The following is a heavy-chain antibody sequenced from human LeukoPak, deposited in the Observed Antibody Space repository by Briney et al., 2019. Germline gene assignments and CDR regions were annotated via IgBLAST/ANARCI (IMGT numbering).Heavy chain of an antibody. Sequence: SVKVSCKASGGTFSSYAISWVRQAPGQGLEWMGRIIPILGIANYAQKFQGRVTITADKSTSTAYMELSSLRSEDTAVYYCARSYDILTGCIPQPLDYWGQGTLVTVSS. CDR1: GGTFSSYA. J-gene: IGHJ4*02. D-gene: IGHD3-9*01. V-gene: IGHV1-69*04. CDR2: IIPILGIA. CDR3: ARSYDILTGCIPQPLDY.